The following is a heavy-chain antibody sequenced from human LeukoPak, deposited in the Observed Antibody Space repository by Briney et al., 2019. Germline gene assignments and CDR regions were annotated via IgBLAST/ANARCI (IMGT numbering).Heavy chain of an antibody. CDR1: GGSISSGDYY. V-gene: IGHV4-30-4*01. CDR2: IYYSGST. CDR3: AREYCSSTSCYESWFDP. J-gene: IGHJ5*02. Sequence: PSETLSLTCTVSGGSISSGDYYWSWIRQPPGKGLEWIGYIYYSGSTYYNPFLKSRVTISVDTSKNQFSLKLSSVTAADTAVYYCAREYCSSTSCYESWFDPWGQGTLVTVSS. D-gene: IGHD2-2*01.